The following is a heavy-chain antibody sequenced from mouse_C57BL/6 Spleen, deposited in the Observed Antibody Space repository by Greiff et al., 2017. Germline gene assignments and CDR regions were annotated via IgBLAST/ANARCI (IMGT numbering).Heavy chain of an antibody. D-gene: IGHD1-1*01. CDR3: ARYYGSSYWSFDV. Sequence: VKLVESGAELVKPGASVKLSCKASGYTFTSYWMHWVKQRPGRGLEWSGRIDPNSGGTKYNEKFKSKATLTVDNPSSTAYMQLSILTSEDSAVYYCARYYGSSYWSFDVWGTGPTVTVSS. CDR2: IDPNSGGT. J-gene: IGHJ1*03. V-gene: IGHV1-72*01. CDR1: GYTFTSYW.